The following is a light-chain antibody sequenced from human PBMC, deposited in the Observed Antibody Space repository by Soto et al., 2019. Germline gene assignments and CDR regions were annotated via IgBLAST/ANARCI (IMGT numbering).Light chain of an antibody. J-gene: IGKJ1*01. V-gene: IGKV3-15*01. CDR2: GAS. Sequence: EIVLTQSPGTLSLSPGERATLSCRASHSVGTYLAWYQQKPGQAPRVLIYGASTRATNIPARFSGSGSGTDFTLTISSLQSEDFALYYCQHYNNWPTFGQGTKVDIK. CDR1: HSVGTY. CDR3: QHYNNWPT.